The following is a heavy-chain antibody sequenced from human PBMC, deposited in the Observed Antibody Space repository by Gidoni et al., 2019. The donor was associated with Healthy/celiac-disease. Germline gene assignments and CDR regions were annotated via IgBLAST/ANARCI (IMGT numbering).Heavy chain of an antibody. J-gene: IGHJ3*02. D-gene: IGHD3-10*01. CDR2: IYYSGST. Sequence: QVQLQESGPGLVKPSETLSLTCTVSGGSISSYYWSWIRQPPGKGLEWIGYIYYSGSTNYNPSLKSRVTISVDTSKNQFSLKLSSVTAADTAVYYCARDTLWFGEPDAFDIWGQGTMVTVSS. V-gene: IGHV4-59*01. CDR1: GGSISSYY. CDR3: ARDTLWFGEPDAFDI.